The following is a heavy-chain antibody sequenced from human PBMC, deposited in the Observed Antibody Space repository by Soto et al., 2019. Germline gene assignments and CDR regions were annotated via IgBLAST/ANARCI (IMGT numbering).Heavy chain of an antibody. CDR2: IDPSDSYT. Sequence: HWESLTISCKGSGYSFTSSWISWMRQMPGKGLEWMGRIDPSDSYTNYSPSFQGHVTISADKSISTAYPQWSSLKASDTAMYYCAREPQWLQTLDPWGQGTLVTRSS. J-gene: IGHJ5*02. CDR3: AREPQWLQTLDP. V-gene: IGHV5-10-1*01. D-gene: IGHD6-19*01. CDR1: GYSFTSSW.